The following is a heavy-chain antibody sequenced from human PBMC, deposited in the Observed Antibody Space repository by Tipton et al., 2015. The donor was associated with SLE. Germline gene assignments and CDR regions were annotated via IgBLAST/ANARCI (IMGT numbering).Heavy chain of an antibody. CDR3: ASWVRGQQLVLFDY. Sequence: LRLSCTVSGGSINNGGYNWSWIRQHPGKGLEWIGHIHYSGSTYYNPSLKSRLIISVDTSKNLFSLKLSSVTAADTAVYYCASWVRGQQLVLFDYWGQGTLVTVSS. D-gene: IGHD6-13*01. CDR1: GGSINNGGYN. V-gene: IGHV4-31*03. CDR2: IHYSGST. J-gene: IGHJ4*02.